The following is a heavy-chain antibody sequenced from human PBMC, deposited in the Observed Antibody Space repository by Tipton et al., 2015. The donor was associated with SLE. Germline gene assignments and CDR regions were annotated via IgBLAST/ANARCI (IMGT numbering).Heavy chain of an antibody. CDR1: GYSISSGFY. J-gene: IGHJ3*02. V-gene: IGHV4-38-2*02. Sequence: GLVKPSETLSLTCTVSGYSISSGFYWGWIRQPPGKGLEWIASMYHDGSTYYNPSLKSRVTISVDTTKNQFSLRLTSVTAADTAVYYCARTLGAIAHTVYDAFDIWGQGKMVTVSS. D-gene: IGHD1-26*01. CDR3: ARTLGAIAHTVYDAFDI. CDR2: MYHDGST.